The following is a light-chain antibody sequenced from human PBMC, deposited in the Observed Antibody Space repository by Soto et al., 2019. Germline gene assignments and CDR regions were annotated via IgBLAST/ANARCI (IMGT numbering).Light chain of an antibody. CDR1: SSNIGAGYD. V-gene: IGLV1-40*01. J-gene: IGLJ2*01. CDR2: GNN. CDR3: QAYDSSRVV. Sequence: QLVLTQPPSVSGAPGQTVTISCTGRSSNIGAGYDVHWYQQLPGTAPKLLIHGNNNRPSGVPDRFSASKSGTSASLAITGRQAEDEADYYCQAYDSSRVVFGGGTKVTVL.